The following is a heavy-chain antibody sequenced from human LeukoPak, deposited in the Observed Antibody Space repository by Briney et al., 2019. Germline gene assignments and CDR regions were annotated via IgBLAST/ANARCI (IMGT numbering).Heavy chain of an antibody. CDR3: ASTGGSSCLFDY. CDR1: GASFSDYY. CDR2: IYYSGST. Sequence: PSETLSLTCAVYGASFSDYYWSWIRQPPGKGLEWIGSIYYSGSTYYNPSLKSRVTISVDTSKNQFSLKLSSVTAADTAVYYCASTGGSSCLFDYWGKGTLVTVSS. V-gene: IGHV4-34*01. J-gene: IGHJ4*02. D-gene: IGHD6-13*01.